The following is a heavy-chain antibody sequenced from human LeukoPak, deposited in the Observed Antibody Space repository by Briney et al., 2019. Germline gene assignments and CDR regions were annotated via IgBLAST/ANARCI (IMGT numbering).Heavy chain of an antibody. CDR2: ISAYNGNT. V-gene: IGHV1-18*01. CDR3: ARDEYYYGSGSYFWFDP. D-gene: IGHD3-10*01. J-gene: IGHJ5*02. Sequence: GASVKVSCKASGYTFTSYGIGWVRQAPGLGLEWMGWISAYNGNTNYAQKLQGRVTMTTDTSTSTAYMELRSLRSDDAAVYYCARDEYYYGSGSYFWFDPWGQGTLVTVSS. CDR1: GYTFTSYG.